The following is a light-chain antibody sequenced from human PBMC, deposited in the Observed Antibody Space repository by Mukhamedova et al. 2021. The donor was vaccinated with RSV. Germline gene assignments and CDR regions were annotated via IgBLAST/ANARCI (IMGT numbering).Light chain of an antibody. CDR3: LQYNSYPRA. CDR2: AVS. V-gene: IGKV1-17*01. Sequence: WYQRRVHGKAPKCLIYAVSSLQSGVPSRFSGSGFETEFTLTISSLQPEDFATYYCLQYNSYPRAFGQGTKVEIK. J-gene: IGKJ1*01.